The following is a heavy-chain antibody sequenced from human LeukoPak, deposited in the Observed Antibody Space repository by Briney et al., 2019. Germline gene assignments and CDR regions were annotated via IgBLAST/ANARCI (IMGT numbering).Heavy chain of an antibody. CDR1: GFTFSNSW. CDR2: IKHDGSEK. V-gene: IGHV3-7*02. J-gene: IGHJ6*02. CDR3: AKRGLYYYYTMDV. Sequence: GGSLRLSCAASGFTFSNSWMSWVRQAPGKGLEWVANIKHDGSEKYYVDSVKGRFTIFGDNAKKSLFLQMSSLRSEDTAVYYCAKRGLYYYYTMDVWGQGTAVTVSS.